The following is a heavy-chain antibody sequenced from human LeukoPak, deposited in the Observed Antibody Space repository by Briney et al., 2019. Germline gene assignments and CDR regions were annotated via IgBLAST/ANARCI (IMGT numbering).Heavy chain of an antibody. CDR3: ARHRVVVVLPDAFDI. Sequence: SETLSLTCAVYGGSFSGYYWSWIRQPPGKGLEWIGEINHSGSTNYNPSLKSRVTISVDTSKNQFSLKLSSVTAADTAVYYCARHRVVVVLPDAFDIWGQGTMVTVSS. CDR2: INHSGST. D-gene: IGHD2-21*01. V-gene: IGHV4-34*01. CDR1: GGSFSGYY. J-gene: IGHJ3*02.